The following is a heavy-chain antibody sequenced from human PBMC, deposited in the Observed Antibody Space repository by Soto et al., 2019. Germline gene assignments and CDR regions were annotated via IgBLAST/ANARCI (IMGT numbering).Heavy chain of an antibody. CDR1: GLSFTTAGVA. CDR2: IYYNDDR. D-gene: IGHD5-12*01. Sequence: ESGPALVNPTQTLTLTCSFYGLSFTTAGVAVGWIRQTPGCALAWLTLIYYNDDRRFSPSLKTRLTITGDTSKNQVVLSLTNVDPGDTATYFCAHSDGGYEIIYFDFWGQGIPVTVS. V-gene: IGHV2-5*01. J-gene: IGHJ4*02. CDR3: AHSDGGYEIIYFDF.